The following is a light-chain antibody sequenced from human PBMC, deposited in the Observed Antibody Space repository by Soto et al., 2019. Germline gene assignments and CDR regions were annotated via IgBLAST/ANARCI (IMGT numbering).Light chain of an antibody. CDR2: GAS. J-gene: IGKJ1*01. V-gene: IGKV3-15*01. CDR3: QQYGTSPRT. CDR1: QSISTE. Sequence: EIVMTQSPASLSVSPGERVTLSFRASQSISTELAWYQQKPGQPPRLLIYGASTRATGIPARFSGSGSGTDFTLTISRLEPEDFAVYYCQQYGTSPRTFGQGTKGDIK.